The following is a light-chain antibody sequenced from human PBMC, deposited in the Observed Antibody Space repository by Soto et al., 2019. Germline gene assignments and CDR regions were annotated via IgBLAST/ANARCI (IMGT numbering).Light chain of an antibody. Sequence: QPVLTQPASVSGSPGQSISISCTGTSSDVGAYNFVSWYQQHPDKAPKLVIFDVNNRPSGVSNRFSGSKSGNTASLTISGLRAEDEADYYCTSYTSISTYVFGTGTKLTVL. J-gene: IGLJ1*01. CDR3: TSYTSISTYV. V-gene: IGLV2-14*01. CDR1: SSDVGAYNF. CDR2: DVN.